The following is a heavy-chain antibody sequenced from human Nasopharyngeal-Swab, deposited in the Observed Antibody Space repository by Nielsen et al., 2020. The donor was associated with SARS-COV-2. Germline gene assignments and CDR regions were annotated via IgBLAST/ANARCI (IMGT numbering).Heavy chain of an antibody. J-gene: IGHJ3*02. V-gene: IGHV1-24*01. D-gene: IGHD3-10*01. Sequence: ASVKVSCKVSGYTLTELSMHWVRQAPGKGLEWMGGFDPEDGETIYAQKFQGRVTMTEDTSTDTAYMELSSLRSEDTAVYYCATAPAMVRGLSAFDIWGQGIMVTVSS. CDR1: GYTLTELS. CDR2: FDPEDGET. CDR3: ATAPAMVRGLSAFDI.